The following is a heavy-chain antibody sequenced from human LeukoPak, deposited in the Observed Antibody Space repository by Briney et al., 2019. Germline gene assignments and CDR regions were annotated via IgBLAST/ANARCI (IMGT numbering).Heavy chain of an antibody. V-gene: IGHV3-23*01. CDR2: ISPSGPDT. D-gene: IGHD3-10*01. J-gene: IGHJ4*02. Sequence: GGSLRLSCAASGFTFNSYAMSWVRQAPGKGLEWVSAISPSGPDTYYADSVKGRFTTSRDNSKNTLYLQMSSLRAVDSAVYYCAKRGGYETMAAFDYRRQGTLVTVSS. CDR3: AKRGGYETMAAFDY. CDR1: GFTFNSYA.